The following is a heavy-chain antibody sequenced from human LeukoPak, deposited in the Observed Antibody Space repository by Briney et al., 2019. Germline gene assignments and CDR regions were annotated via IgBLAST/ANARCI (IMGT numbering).Heavy chain of an antibody. Sequence: VASVKVSCKSSGYTFTGYYMHWVRQAPGQGLEWMGWISAYNGNTNYAQKLQGRVTMTTDTSTSTAYMELRSLRSDDTAVYYCASSQRGYDYFDYWGQGTLVTVSS. V-gene: IGHV1-18*04. CDR1: GYTFTGYY. CDR3: ASSQRGYDYFDY. J-gene: IGHJ4*02. D-gene: IGHD1-1*01. CDR2: ISAYNGNT.